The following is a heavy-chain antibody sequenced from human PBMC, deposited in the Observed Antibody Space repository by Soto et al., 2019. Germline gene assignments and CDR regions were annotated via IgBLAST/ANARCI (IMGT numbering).Heavy chain of an antibody. CDR1: GFTFSSYG. Sequence: GGSLRLSCAASGFTFSSYGMHWVRQAPGKGLQWVAVISYDGNNKYYADSVKGRFTISRDNSRNTLHLQMNSLRAEDTAVYYCAKDLRVIAAQPSAIDYWGQGTLVTVSS. D-gene: IGHD6-6*01. CDR2: ISYDGNNK. V-gene: IGHV3-30*18. J-gene: IGHJ4*02. CDR3: AKDLRVIAAQPSAIDY.